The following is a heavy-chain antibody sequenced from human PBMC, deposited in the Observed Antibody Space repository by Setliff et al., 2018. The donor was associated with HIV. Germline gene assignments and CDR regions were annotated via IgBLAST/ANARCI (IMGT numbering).Heavy chain of an antibody. CDR2: FNPSGGTT. V-gene: IGHV1-46*01. J-gene: IGHJ4*02. Sequence: GASVKVSCKASGGTFSNYAISWVRQAPGQGLEWMGIFNPSGGTTTYAQTFQGRVTMTRDTSASTAYMELSSLRSEDTAVYYCARAWSTGYSGYVAPAYWGQGTLVTVSS. D-gene: IGHD5-12*01. CDR1: GGTFSNYA. CDR3: ARAWSTGYSGYVAPAY.